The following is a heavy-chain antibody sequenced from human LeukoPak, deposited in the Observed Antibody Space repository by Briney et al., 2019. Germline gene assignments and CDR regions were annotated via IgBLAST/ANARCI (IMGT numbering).Heavy chain of an antibody. D-gene: IGHD3-22*01. CDR3: ARESDSSGYFDY. J-gene: IGHJ4*02. CDR2: IYSGGRT. CDR1: GFTVSSNY. Sequence: PGGSLRLSCAASGFTVSSNYMSWVRQAPGKGLEWVSVIYSGGRTYYADSVKGRFTISRDNSKNTLYLQMSSLRAEDTAAYYCARESDSSGYFDYWGQGTLVTVSS. V-gene: IGHV3-53*01.